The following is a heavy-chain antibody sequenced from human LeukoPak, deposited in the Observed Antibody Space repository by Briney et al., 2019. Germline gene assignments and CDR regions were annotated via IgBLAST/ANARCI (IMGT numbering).Heavy chain of an antibody. V-gene: IGHV5-51*01. CDR3: ARPRGTGGFVLDY. CDR1: GYIFTNYW. J-gene: IGHJ4*02. Sequence: GESLKISCRGSGYIFTNYWIGWVRQMPGKGLEWTGIIFPGDSDTRYSPSFQGQVTISAGKSVSTAYLQWSSLKASDTAMYYCARPRGTGGFVLDYWGQGTLVTVSS. CDR2: IFPGDSDT. D-gene: IGHD2-8*02.